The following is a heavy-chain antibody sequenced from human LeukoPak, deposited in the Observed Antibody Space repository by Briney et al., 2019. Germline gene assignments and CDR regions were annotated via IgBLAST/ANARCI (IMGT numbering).Heavy chain of an antibody. CDR2: SSWNGGST. CDR1: GFTFSSYA. Sequence: GGSLRLSCAASGFTFSSYAMSWVRQAPGKGLEWVSGSSWNGGSTVYAGSVKGRFTITRDNAKNSLYLQMNSLRAEDTAVYYCARVPTRTGWGQGTLVTVSS. J-gene: IGHJ4*02. D-gene: IGHD1-14*01. V-gene: IGHV3-20*04. CDR3: ARVPTRTG.